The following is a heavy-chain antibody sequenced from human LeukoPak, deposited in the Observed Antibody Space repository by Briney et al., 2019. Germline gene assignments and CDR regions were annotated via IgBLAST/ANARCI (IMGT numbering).Heavy chain of an antibody. CDR3: ARQNGGYDLGPLDY. Sequence: SETLSLTCTVPGGSINSYTWSWIRQPPGEGLEWVGYIYYSGSTNYNPSLRSRVTISLDTSKNQFSLKLSSVTAADTAVYYCARQNGGYDLGPLDYRGQGTLVTVSS. CDR2: IYYSGST. V-gene: IGHV4-59*08. CDR1: GGSINSYT. D-gene: IGHD5-12*01. J-gene: IGHJ4*02.